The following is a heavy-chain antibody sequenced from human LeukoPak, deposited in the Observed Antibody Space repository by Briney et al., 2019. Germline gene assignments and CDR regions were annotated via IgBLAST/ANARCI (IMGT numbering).Heavy chain of an antibody. J-gene: IGHJ4*02. Sequence: GRSLRLSCAASGFTFSTYGMSWVRLAPGKGLEWVSAISGSGAGTYYADSEKGRFTISRDNSKNTLYLQMNSLRAEDTAVYYCAKAFWTIAGAKPGTFDYWGQGTLVTVSS. CDR2: ISGSGAGT. V-gene: IGHV3-23*01. CDR3: AKAFWTIAGAKPGTFDY. D-gene: IGHD3/OR15-3a*01. CDR1: GFTFSTYG.